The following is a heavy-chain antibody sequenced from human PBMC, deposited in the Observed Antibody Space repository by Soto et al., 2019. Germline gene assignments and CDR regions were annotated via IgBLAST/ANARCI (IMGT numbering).Heavy chain of an antibody. V-gene: IGHV3-33*08. CDR3: ARRRDLLDN. Sequence: QVQLVESGGGVVQPGRSLRLSCEASGFSFSTYGMHWVRQAPGRGLEWVAVILTDASRKYYADSVKGRFTISRDNSENSLFLQMNSLRAEDTAVYYCARRRDLLDNWGQGTLVTVSS. J-gene: IGHJ4*02. CDR1: GFSFSTYG. D-gene: IGHD2-21*02. CDR2: ILTDASRK.